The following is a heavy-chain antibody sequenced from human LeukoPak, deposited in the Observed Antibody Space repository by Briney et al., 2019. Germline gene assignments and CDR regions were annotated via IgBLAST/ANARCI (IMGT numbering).Heavy chain of an antibody. CDR1: GFTFSSYS. CDR3: ARVLGGYSYGSDY. D-gene: IGHD5-18*01. J-gene: IGHJ4*02. V-gene: IGHV3-21*01. CDR2: ISSSSTYI. Sequence: GGSLRLSCAASGFTFSSYSMNWVRQAPGKGLEWVSSISSSSTYIYYADSMKGRFTISRDSAKNSLYLQMNSLRAEDTAVYYCARVLGGYSYGSDYRGQGTLVTVSS.